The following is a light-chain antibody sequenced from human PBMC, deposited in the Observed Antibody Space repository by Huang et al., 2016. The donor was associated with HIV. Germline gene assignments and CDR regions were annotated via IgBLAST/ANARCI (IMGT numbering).Light chain of an antibody. CDR2: GAA. Sequence: EIVMTQSRATLSVSPGERATLSGRARQSGSSNLAWYQQKPGQAPRLHIYGAAPGATGLYARFSGSGSGTEFTLTISSLRSEDFSVYDCQQDNNWPYTVGQGTKLEIK. J-gene: IGKJ2*01. CDR3: QQDNNWPYT. V-gene: IGKV3-15*01. CDR1: QSGSSN.